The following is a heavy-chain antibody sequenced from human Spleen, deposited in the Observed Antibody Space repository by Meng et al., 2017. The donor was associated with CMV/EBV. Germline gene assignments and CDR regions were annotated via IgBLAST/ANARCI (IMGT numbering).Heavy chain of an antibody. CDR1: GGSIISSSYY. CDR3: ARGGAAVAGTRRSDWFDP. D-gene: IGHD6-19*01. J-gene: IGHJ5*02. V-gene: IGHV4-39*07. Sequence: ATSLFTPALTTSLTCTAPGGSIISSSYYWGWIRQPPGKGLEWIGSIYYSGSTYYNPSLKSRVTISVDTSKNQFSLKLSSVTAADTAVYYCARGGAAVAGTRRSDWFDPWGQGTLVTVSS. CDR2: IYYSGST.